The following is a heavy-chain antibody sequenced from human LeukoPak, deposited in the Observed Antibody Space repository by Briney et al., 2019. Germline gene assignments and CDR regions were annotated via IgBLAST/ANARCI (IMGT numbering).Heavy chain of an antibody. CDR3: ARAYYYDTSGYYVHFGY. CDR1: GYTFTGYY. Sequence: ASVKVSCKASGYTFTGYYIHWVRQAPGQGLEWMGRINPSTGGTNYPQNFQGRVTMTRDTSISTAYMELSRLRSDDTAVYYCARAYYYDTSGYYVHFGYWGQGTLVTVSS. CDR2: INPSTGGT. J-gene: IGHJ4*02. V-gene: IGHV1-2*06. D-gene: IGHD3-22*01.